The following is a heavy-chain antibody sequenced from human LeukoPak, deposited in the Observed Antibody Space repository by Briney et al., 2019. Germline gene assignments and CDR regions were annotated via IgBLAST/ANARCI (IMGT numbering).Heavy chain of an antibody. CDR1: GLTVSSSY. CDR3: ARNILFAFDI. CDR2: IYNDGST. D-gene: IGHD2/OR15-2a*01. J-gene: IGHJ3*02. V-gene: IGHV3-53*01. Sequence: GGSLTLSCAASGLTVSSSYMSWARQAPGKGLEWVSIIYNDGSTYYADSMKGRFTISRDNSKNTLYLQVNSLRAEDTAMYYCARNILFAFDIWGQGTMVTVSS.